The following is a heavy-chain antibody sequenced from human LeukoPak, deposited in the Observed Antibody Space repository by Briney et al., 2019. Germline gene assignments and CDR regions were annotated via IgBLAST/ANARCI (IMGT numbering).Heavy chain of an antibody. CDR3: ARDKGDGKYHFDY. V-gene: IGHV3-53*01. D-gene: IGHD2-2*01. Sequence: GGSLRLSCAASGSTVSSNYMTWVRQAPGKGLEWVSVIYSGGNTYYTDSVKGRFTISRDNSKNTLYLQMNNLRAEDTAVYYCARDKGDGKYHFDYWGQGALVTVSS. CDR1: GSTVSSNY. CDR2: IYSGGNT. J-gene: IGHJ4*02.